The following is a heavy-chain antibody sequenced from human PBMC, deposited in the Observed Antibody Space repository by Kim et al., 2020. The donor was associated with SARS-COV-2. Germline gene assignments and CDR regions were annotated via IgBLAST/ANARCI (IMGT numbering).Heavy chain of an antibody. V-gene: IGHV3-21*01. Sequence: GGSLRLSCAASGFTFSSYSMNWVRQAPGKGLEWVSSISSSSSYIYYADSVKGRFTISRDNAKNSLYLQMNSLRAEDTAVYYCARDATTYGDYGLDFDYWGQGTLVTVSS. D-gene: IGHD4-17*01. CDR1: GFTFSSYS. J-gene: IGHJ4*02. CDR3: ARDATTYGDYGLDFDY. CDR2: ISSSSSYI.